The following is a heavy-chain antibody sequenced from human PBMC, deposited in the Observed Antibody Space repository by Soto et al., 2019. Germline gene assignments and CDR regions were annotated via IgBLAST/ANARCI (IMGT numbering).Heavy chain of an antibody. CDR1: GFTFSSYG. CDR2: ISYDGSNK. CDR3: AKDRNPGGNYYYCGMDV. V-gene: IGHV3-30*18. Sequence: QVQLVESGGGVVQPGRSLRLSCAASGFTFSSYGMHWVRQAPGKGLEWVAVISYDGSNKYYADSVKGRFTISRDNSKNTLYLQMNSLRAEDTAVYYCAKDRNPGGNYYYCGMDVWGQGTTVTVSS. D-gene: IGHD1-1*01. J-gene: IGHJ6*02.